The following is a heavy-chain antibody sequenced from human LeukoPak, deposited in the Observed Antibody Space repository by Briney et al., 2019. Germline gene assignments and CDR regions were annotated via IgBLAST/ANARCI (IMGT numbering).Heavy chain of an antibody. V-gene: IGHV3-53*01. J-gene: IGHJ5*02. CDR2: IYSGGST. CDR3: ARSYSSSSNWFDP. Sequence: GGSLRLSCAASGFTVSSNYMNWVRQAPGKGLEWVSVIYSGGSTYYADSVKGRFTISRDNSKNTLYLQMNSLRAEDTAVYYCARSYSSSSNWFDPWGQGTLVTVSS. CDR1: GFTVSSNY. D-gene: IGHD6-6*01.